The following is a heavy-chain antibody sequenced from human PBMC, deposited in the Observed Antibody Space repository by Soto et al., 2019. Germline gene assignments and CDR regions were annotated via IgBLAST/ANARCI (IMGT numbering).Heavy chain of an antibody. D-gene: IGHD1-1*01. CDR2: IIPIFGTP. J-gene: IGHJ4*02. CDR3: ASPPGGYNSRIDY. Sequence: QVQLVQSGAEVKKPGSSVKVSCKASGGTSSSYAISWVRQAPGQGLEWMGGIIPIFGTPDYAQKFQGRVTITADESTSTAYMDLSSLRSGATAVFYCASPPGGYNSRIDYWGQGTRVAVSS. V-gene: IGHV1-69*12. CDR1: GGTSSSYA.